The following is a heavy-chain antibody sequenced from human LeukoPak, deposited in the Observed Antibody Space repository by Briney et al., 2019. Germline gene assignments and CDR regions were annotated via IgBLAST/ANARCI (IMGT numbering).Heavy chain of an antibody. V-gene: IGHV3-11*04. J-gene: IGHJ6*03. CDR3: ARAKEGITIFGVENYMDV. CDR1: GFTFSDYY. CDR2: ISSTGSNI. D-gene: IGHD3-3*01. Sequence: PGGSLRLSCAASGFTFSDYYMSWIRQAPGKGLEWVSYISSTGSNIYYADSVKGRFTISRDNAKNSLYLQMNSLRAEDTAVYYCARAKEGITIFGVENYMDVWGKGTTVTVSS.